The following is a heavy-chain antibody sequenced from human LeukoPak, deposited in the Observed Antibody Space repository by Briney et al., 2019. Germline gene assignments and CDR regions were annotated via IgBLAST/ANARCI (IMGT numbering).Heavy chain of an antibody. V-gene: IGHV1-2*02. D-gene: IGHD2-2*01. Sequence: ASVKVSCKTSGYTFTDYYMHWVRQAPGQGLEWMGWINPNSGGTNYAQKFQGRVTMTRDTSISTAYMELSRLRSDDTAVYYCARRVPAASLSGYYYYMDVWGKGTTVTVSS. CDR2: INPNSGGT. J-gene: IGHJ6*03. CDR3: ARRVPAASLSGYYYYMDV. CDR1: GYTFTDYY.